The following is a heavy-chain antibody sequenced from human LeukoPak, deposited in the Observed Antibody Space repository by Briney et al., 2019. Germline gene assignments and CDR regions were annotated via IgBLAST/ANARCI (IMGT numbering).Heavy chain of an antibody. CDR1: GGSIRSGGYF. D-gene: IGHD3-10*01. CDR2: IYHNGST. Sequence: SETLSLTCAVSGGSIRSGGYFWSWIRQSPGKGLEWIGYIYHNGSTYYNPSLKSRVTISIDRSKNQFSLNLSSVTAADTAVYYCATIPFHYGLGSYGALAYWGQGTLVTVSS. J-gene: IGHJ4*02. CDR3: ATIPFHYGLGSYGALAY. V-gene: IGHV4-30-2*06.